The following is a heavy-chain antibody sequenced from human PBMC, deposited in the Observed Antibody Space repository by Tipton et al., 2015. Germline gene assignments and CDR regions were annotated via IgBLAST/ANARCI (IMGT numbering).Heavy chain of an antibody. D-gene: IGHD5-24*01. J-gene: IGHJ6*02. CDR1: GGSVTRGSYY. Sequence: LRLSCTVSGGSVTRGSYYWSWIRQPPGKGLEWIGYISYTDGAHYNPALKSRVTISVDTSKNQFSLTLNSVAAADTAVYYCARDLEHGMDVWGHGTTVTVSS. CDR2: ISYTDGA. CDR3: ARDLEHGMDV. V-gene: IGHV4-61*01.